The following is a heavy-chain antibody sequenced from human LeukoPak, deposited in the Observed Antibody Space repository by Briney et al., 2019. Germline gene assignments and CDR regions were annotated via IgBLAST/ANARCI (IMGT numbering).Heavy chain of an antibody. Sequence: ASVKVSCKASGYTFTSYYMHWVRQAPGQGREWMGIINPSGGRTSYAQKFQGRVTMTRDMSTSTVYMELSRLRSDDTAVYYCARDLLFDDNYYYYMDVWGKGTTVTVSS. V-gene: IGHV1-46*01. CDR1: GYTFTSYY. D-gene: IGHD3-9*01. J-gene: IGHJ6*03. CDR2: INPSGGRT. CDR3: ARDLLFDDNYYYYMDV.